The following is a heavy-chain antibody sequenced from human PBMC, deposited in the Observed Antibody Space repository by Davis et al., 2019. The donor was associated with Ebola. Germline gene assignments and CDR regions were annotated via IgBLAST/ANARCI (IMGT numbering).Heavy chain of an antibody. CDR1: GGTFSSYG. V-gene: IGHV1-69*04. CDR3: ARQGRKSYGMDV. Sequence: SVKVSCKASGGTFSSYGISWVRQAPGQGLEWMGRIIPILGIVNYAQKFQGRVTITADKSTSTAYMELSSLRSEDTAVYYCARQGRKSYGMDVWGQGTTVTVSS. CDR2: IIPILGIV. J-gene: IGHJ6*02. D-gene: IGHD3-10*01.